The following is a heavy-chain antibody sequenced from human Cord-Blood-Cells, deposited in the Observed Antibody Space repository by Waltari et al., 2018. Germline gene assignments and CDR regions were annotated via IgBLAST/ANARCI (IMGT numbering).Heavy chain of an antibody. D-gene: IGHD6-6*01. J-gene: IGHJ6*02. CDR2: IIPIFGTA. Sequence: GLEWMGGIIPIFGTANYAQKFQGRVTITADESTSTAYMELCSLRSEDTAVYYCARVPFEYSSSGYYYYGMDVWGQGTTVTVSS. CDR3: ARVPFEYSSSGYYYYGMDV. V-gene: IGHV1-69*01.